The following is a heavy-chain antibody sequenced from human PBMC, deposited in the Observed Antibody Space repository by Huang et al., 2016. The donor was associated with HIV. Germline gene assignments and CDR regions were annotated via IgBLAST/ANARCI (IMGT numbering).Heavy chain of an antibody. CDR3: ARIYCSATRCYGFDY. V-gene: IGHV7-4-1*02. Sequence: VQLVQSESELKKPGASVKVSCKASGYTFTNYAMSWVRQAPGKGLDWIGGINTHTGDPTYDQGFAGRFVFSLDTSVSTAYLQINSLKADDTAVYYCARIYCSATRCYGFDYWGQGTLVTVSS. J-gene: IGHJ4*02. CDR2: INTHTGDP. D-gene: IGHD2-2*01. CDR1: GYTFTNYA.